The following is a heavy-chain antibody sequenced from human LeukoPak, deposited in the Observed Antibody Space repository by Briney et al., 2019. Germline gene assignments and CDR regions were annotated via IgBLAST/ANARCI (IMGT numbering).Heavy chain of an antibody. Sequence: ASVKVSCKASGYTFTSYYMHWVRQAPGQGLEWMGIINPSDGSTSNAQNFQGRVTMTRDTSTSTVYMEVSSLRSEDTAVYYCARSSGYYVYDYWGQGTLVTVSS. CDR1: GYTFTSYY. J-gene: IGHJ4*02. CDR2: INPSDGST. V-gene: IGHV1-46*01. CDR3: ARSSGYYVYDY. D-gene: IGHD3-3*01.